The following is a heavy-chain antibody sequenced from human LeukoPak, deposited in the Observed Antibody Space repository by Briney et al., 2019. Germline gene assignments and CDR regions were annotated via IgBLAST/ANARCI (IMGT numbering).Heavy chain of an antibody. CDR2: TYPGDSDT. CDR1: GYSFTSYW. D-gene: IGHD3-22*01. CDR3: ARHSSGYYYVDY. Sequence: PGESLKISCKSSGYSFTSYWIGWVRQMPGKGLEWMGITYPGDSDTRYTPSFQGHVTISADKSTNTAYLQWSSLKASDTAIYYCARHSSGYYYVDYWGQGTLVTVSS. V-gene: IGHV5-51*01. J-gene: IGHJ4*02.